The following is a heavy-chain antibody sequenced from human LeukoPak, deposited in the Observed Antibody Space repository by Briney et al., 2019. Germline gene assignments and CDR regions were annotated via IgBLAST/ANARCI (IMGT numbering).Heavy chain of an antibody. J-gene: IGHJ3*02. D-gene: IGHD6-19*01. V-gene: IGHV1-18*01. CDR2: ISAYNGNT. CDR3: ARTLYRYSSGYDAFDI. Sequence: ASVKVSCRASGYTFTSYGISWVRQAPGQGLEWMGWISAYNGNTNYAQKLQGRVTMTTDTSTSTAYMELRSLRSDDTAVYYCARTLYRYSSGYDAFDIWGQGTMVTVSS. CDR1: GYTFTSYG.